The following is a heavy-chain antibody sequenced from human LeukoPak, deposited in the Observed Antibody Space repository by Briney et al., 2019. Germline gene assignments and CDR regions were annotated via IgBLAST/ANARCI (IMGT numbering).Heavy chain of an antibody. Sequence: GRSLRLSYAASGFTFSSYGMHWVRQAPGKGLEWVAVISYDGSNKYYADSVKGRFTISRDNSKNTLYLQMNSLRAEDTAVYYCAKDPHRRVVVMNGVVDYWGQGTLVTVSS. V-gene: IGHV3-30*18. D-gene: IGHD3-22*01. CDR1: GFTFSSYG. J-gene: IGHJ4*02. CDR2: ISYDGSNK. CDR3: AKDPHRRVVVMNGVVDY.